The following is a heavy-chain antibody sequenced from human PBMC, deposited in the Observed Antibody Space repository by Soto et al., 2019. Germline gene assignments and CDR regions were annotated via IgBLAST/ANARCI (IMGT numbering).Heavy chain of an antibody. CDR3: ARRARPDFYYMDV. Sequence: EVQLAESGGGLAQPGGSLRLSCAASGFTLSGYAMDWVRQAPGKGLEYVSGIRSNGVGTYYANSVQGRFTISRDNSKNTVDIQMGSLRPEDMAVYYCARRARPDFYYMDVWGKGTTVTVSS. D-gene: IGHD6-6*01. V-gene: IGHV3-64*01. J-gene: IGHJ6*03. CDR1: GFTLSGYA. CDR2: IRSNGVGT.